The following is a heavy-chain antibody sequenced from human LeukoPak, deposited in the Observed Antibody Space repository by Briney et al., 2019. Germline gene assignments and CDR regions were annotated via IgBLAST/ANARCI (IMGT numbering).Heavy chain of an antibody. CDR2: IIPIFGTV. J-gene: IGHJ4*02. CDR3: ARVSTEVDTAMAVFDY. CDR1: GGTFASYA. Sequence: SVKVSCKASGGTFASYAISWVRQAPGQGLDGMGRIIPIFGTVNYAQKFQGRVTMTTDESTSTAYMELSSLRSEDTAVYYCARVSTEVDTAMAVFDYWGQGTLVTVSS. V-gene: IGHV1-69*05. D-gene: IGHD5-18*01.